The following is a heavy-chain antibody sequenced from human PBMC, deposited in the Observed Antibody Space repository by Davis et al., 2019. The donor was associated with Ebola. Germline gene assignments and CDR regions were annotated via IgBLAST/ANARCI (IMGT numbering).Heavy chain of an antibody. V-gene: IGHV3-23*01. J-gene: IGHJ6*02. Sequence: GGSLRLSCAASGFTFSSYWMSWVRQAPGKGLEWVSAISGSGGSTYYADSVKGRFTISRDNSKNTLYLQMNSLRAEDTAVYYCASQDYDILTGYYSPYGMDVWGQGTTVTVSS. CDR1: GFTFSSYW. D-gene: IGHD3-9*01. CDR2: ISGSGGST. CDR3: ASQDYDILTGYYSPYGMDV.